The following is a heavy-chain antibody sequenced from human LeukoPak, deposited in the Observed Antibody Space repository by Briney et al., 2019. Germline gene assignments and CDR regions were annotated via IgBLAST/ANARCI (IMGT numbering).Heavy chain of an antibody. Sequence: ASVKVSCKASGGTFSSYAISWVRQAPGQGLEWMGWISAYNGNTNYAQKLQGGVTMTTDTSTSTAYMELRSLRSDDTAVYYCARYCSSTSCYPTYDFWSGYYPPNFDYWGQGTLVTVSS. V-gene: IGHV1-18*01. CDR3: ARYCSSTSCYPTYDFWSGYYPPNFDY. CDR1: GGTFSSYA. J-gene: IGHJ4*02. D-gene: IGHD2-2*01. CDR2: ISAYNGNT.